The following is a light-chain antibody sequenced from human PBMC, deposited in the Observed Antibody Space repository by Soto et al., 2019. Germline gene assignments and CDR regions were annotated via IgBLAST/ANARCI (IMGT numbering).Light chain of an antibody. V-gene: IGLV2-8*01. CDR1: SNDVGGYNN. CDR3: SSYAGSNNYV. Sequence: QSVLTQPPSASGSPGQSVTISCTGTSNDVGGYNNVSWYQQHPGKAPKLMIYEVSKRPSGVPDRFSGSKSGNTASLTVSGLQAEDEADYYCSSYAGSNNYVFGTGTKVTVL. J-gene: IGLJ1*01. CDR2: EVS.